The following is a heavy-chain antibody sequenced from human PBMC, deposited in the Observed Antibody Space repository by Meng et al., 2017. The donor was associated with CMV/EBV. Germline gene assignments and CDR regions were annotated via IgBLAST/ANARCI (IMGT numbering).Heavy chain of an antibody. CDR3: ARPKQEAPNWIVGAYYFDY. V-gene: IGHV3-30-3*01. Sequence: GGSLRLSCAASGFTFSSYAMSWVRQAPGKGLEWVAVISYDGNNKYYADFVKGRFTISRDNSKNTLNLQMNSLRAEDTAVYYCARPKQEAPNWIVGAYYFDYWGRGTLVTVSS. J-gene: IGHJ4*02. CDR2: ISYDGNNK. D-gene: IGHD1-26*01. CDR1: GFTFSSYA.